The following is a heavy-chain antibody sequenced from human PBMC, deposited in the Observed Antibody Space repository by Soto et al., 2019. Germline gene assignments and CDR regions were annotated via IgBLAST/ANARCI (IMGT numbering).Heavy chain of an antibody. D-gene: IGHD3-3*01. Sequence: QVQLVQSGAEVKKPGSSVKVSCKASGGTFSSYAISWVRQAPGQGLEWMGGIIPIFGTANYAQKFQGRVTITADESTSAAYMGLSSLRSEDTAVYYCARVNSDPIWSGYYSVKNWFDPWGQGTLVTVFS. V-gene: IGHV1-69*01. CDR2: IIPIFGTA. CDR3: ARVNSDPIWSGYYSVKNWFDP. J-gene: IGHJ5*02. CDR1: GGTFSSYA.